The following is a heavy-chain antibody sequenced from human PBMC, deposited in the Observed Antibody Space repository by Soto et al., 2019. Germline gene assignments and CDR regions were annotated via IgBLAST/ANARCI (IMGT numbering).Heavy chain of an antibody. J-gene: IGHJ3*02. CDR1: GGSISSSSYY. D-gene: IGHD3-3*01. CDR2: IYHSGNT. V-gene: IGHV4-39*01. CDR3: ASTYYDFWSGSIRASDI. Sequence: QLQLQESGPGLVKPSETLSLTCTVSGGSISSSSYYWGWIRQPPGRGLEWNGSIYHSGNTYYNPSLKSRVTIAVETSEKQFSLKLSSVTAADTAVYHCASTYYDFWSGSIRASDIWGQGTMVTVSS.